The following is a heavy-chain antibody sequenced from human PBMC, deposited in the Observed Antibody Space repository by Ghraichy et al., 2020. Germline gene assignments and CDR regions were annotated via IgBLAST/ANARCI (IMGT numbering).Heavy chain of an antibody. CDR2: INHSGST. V-gene: IGHV4-34*01. CDR1: GGSFSGYY. D-gene: IGHD3-3*02. Sequence: ESLKISCAVYGGSFSGYYWSWIRQPPGKGLEWIGEINHSGSTNYNPSLKSRVTISVDTSKNQFSLKLSSVTAADTAVYYCARGHFAFDIWGQGTMVTVSS. J-gene: IGHJ3*02. CDR3: ARGHFAFDI.